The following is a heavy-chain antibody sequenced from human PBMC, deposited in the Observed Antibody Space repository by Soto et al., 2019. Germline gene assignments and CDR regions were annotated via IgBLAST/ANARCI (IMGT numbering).Heavy chain of an antibody. CDR2: IYWDDDK. V-gene: IGHV2-5*02. CDR3: AHRRTYYDIWTGYYTGPPFDY. CDR1: GFSLTTSGGG. D-gene: IGHD3-9*01. J-gene: IGHJ4*02. Sequence: SGPTLVNPTQTLTLTCTFSGFSLTTSGGGVGWIRQPPGKALEWLALIYWDDDKRYSPSLKSRLTITKDTSKNQVVLTMTNMDPVDTATYYCAHRRTYYDIWTGYYTGPPFDYWGQGTLVTVSS.